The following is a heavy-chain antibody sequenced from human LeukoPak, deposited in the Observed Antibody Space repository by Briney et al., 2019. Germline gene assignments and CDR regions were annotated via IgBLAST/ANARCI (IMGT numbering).Heavy chain of an antibody. CDR3: ARIRGDGSTFEY. CDR1: GFTSSSYW. J-gene: IGHJ4*02. CDR2: IQQGGSAK. V-gene: IGHV3-7*01. D-gene: IGHD5-24*01. Sequence: GESLRLSCAASGFTSSSYWMSWVRQAPGKGLEWVANIQQGGSAKYYMDSVKGRFTISRDDAKSSLYLQMNSLRAEDTAVYFCARIRGDGSTFEYWGQGTLVTVSS.